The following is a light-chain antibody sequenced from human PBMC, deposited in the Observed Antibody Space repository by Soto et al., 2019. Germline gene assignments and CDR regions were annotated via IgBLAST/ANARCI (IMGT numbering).Light chain of an antibody. CDR1: QSVSSY. J-gene: IGKJ1*01. CDR2: DAS. V-gene: IGKV3-20*01. CDR3: QQYGSSGT. Sequence: EIVLTQSPGTLSLSPGERATLSFRASQSVSSYLAWYQQKPGQAPRLLIYDASNRATGIPDRFSGSGSGTDFTLTISRLEPEDFAVYYCQQYGSSGTFGQGTRWIS.